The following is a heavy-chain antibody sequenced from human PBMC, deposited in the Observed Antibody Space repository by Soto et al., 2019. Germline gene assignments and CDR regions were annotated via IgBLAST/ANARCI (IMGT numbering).Heavy chain of an antibody. V-gene: IGHV3-7*03. D-gene: IGHD1-26*01. CDR1: GFTFSTYW. J-gene: IGHJ4*02. Sequence: EVQLVDSGGDLVQPGGSLRLSCAASGFTFSTYWMSWVRQAPGKGLEWVANIDPDGSQKYYVDAVKGRFTISRDNAKNSMYLQMNSLRAEDNAVYYCARDMGPSGAYGYWGQGTLVTVSS. CDR3: ARDMGPSGAYGY. CDR2: IDPDGSQK.